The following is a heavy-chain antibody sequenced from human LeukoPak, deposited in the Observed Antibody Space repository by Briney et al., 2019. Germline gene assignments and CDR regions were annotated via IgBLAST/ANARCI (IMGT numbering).Heavy chain of an antibody. V-gene: IGHV4-31*03. J-gene: IGHJ4*02. CDR3: ARDLGDGYLANDY. CDR1: GGSISSGDYY. Sequence: SETLSLTCTVSGGSISSGDYYWSWIRQPPGKGLEWIGYTLYTGTTYYNPSLKSRVTISVDTSDSQFSLKLSSVTAADTAVYYCARDLGDGYLANDYWGQGTLVTVSS. D-gene: IGHD5-24*01. CDR2: TLYTGTT.